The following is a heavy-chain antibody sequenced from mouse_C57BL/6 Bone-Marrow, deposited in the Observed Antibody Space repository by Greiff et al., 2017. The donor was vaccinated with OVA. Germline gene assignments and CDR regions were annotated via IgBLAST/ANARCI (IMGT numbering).Heavy chain of an antibody. CDR1: GYTFTGYW. CDR2: ILPGSGST. CDR3: ARRYYYGSSSFAY. Sequence: QVQLQQSGAELMKPGASVKLSCKATGYTFTGYWIEWVKQRPGHGLEWIGEILPGSGSTNYNEKFKGKATFTADTSSNTAYMQLSRLTTEDSAIYYGARRYYYGSSSFAYWGQGTLVTVSA. D-gene: IGHD1-1*01. V-gene: IGHV1-9*01. J-gene: IGHJ3*01.